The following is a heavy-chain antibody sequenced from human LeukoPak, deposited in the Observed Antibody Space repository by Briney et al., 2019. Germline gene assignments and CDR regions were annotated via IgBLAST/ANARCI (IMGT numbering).Heavy chain of an antibody. CDR2: INSDGSST. V-gene: IGHV3-74*01. CDR1: GFTFSTYW. J-gene: IGHJ6*02. Sequence: GGSLRLSCAASGFTFSTYWMHWVRQAPGKGPVWVSRINSDGSSTIYADSVEGRFTISRDNAKSTLYLQMNSLRAEDTAVYYCARSYGMDVWGQGTTVTVSS. CDR3: ARSYGMDV.